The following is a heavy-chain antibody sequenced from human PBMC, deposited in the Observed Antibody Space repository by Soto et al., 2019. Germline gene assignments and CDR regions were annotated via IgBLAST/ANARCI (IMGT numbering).Heavy chain of an antibody. Sequence: EVQLVESGGGLIQPGGSLRLSCAASGFTVSRNYMTWVRQAPGKGLEWVSIIYTCGSTYYADSVKGRFTISRDTSKNTVYLQMNSLRAEDTGVYYCARELDDSGYILAYWGQGTLVTVSS. D-gene: IGHD3-22*01. V-gene: IGHV3-53*01. CDR1: GFTVSRNY. CDR2: IYTCGST. J-gene: IGHJ4*02. CDR3: ARELDDSGYILAY.